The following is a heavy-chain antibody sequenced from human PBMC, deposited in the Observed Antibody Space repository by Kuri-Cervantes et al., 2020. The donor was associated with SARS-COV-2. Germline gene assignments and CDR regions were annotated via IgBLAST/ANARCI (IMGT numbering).Heavy chain of an antibody. J-gene: IGHJ4*02. CDR2: IYYSGST. Sequence: GSLRLSCTVSGGSISSSSYYWGWIRQPPGKGLEWIGSIYYSGSTYYNPSLKSRVTISVDTSKNQFSPKLSSVTAADTAVYYCARYVLRFLEWLTYFDYWGQGTLVTVSS. D-gene: IGHD3-3*01. CDR3: ARYVLRFLEWLTYFDY. CDR1: GGSISSSSYY. V-gene: IGHV4-39*01.